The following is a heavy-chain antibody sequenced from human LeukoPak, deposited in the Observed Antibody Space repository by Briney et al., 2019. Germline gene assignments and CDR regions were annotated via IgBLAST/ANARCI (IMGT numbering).Heavy chain of an antibody. CDR1: GFTFSSYS. V-gene: IGHV3-21*01. CDR3: ARDRRYYYDSSQLDY. CDR2: ISSSSSYI. J-gene: IGHJ4*02. D-gene: IGHD3-22*01. Sequence: PGGSLRLSCAASGFTFSSYSMNWVRQAPGKGLEWVSSISSSSSYIYYADSVKGRFTTSRDNAKNSLYLQMNSLRAEDTAVYYCARDRRYYYDSSQLDYWGQGTLVTVSS.